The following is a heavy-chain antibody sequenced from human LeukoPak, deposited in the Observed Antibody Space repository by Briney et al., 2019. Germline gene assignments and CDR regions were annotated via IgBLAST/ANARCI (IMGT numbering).Heavy chain of an antibody. V-gene: IGHV1-18*01. CDR3: ARDPGITMIVVVKTNDAFDI. D-gene: IGHD3-22*01. Sequence: ASVKVSCKVSGYTLTELSMHWVRQAPGQGLEWMGWISAYNGNTNYAQKLQGRVTMTTDTSTSTAYMELRSLRSDDTAVYYCARDPGITMIVVVKTNDAFDIWGQGTMVTVSS. CDR1: GYTLTELS. J-gene: IGHJ3*02. CDR2: ISAYNGNT.